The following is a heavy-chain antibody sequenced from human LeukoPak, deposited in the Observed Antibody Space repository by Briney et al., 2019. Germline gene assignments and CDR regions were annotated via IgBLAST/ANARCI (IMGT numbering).Heavy chain of an antibody. CDR2: INPNSGGT. V-gene: IGHV1-2*02. CDR1: GYTFTGYY. Sequence: ASVKVSCKASGYTFTGYYMHWVRQAAVQGLEWMGWINPNSGGTNYAQKFQGRVTMTRDTSISTAYMELSRLRSDDTAVYYCASAYYYDSSGYEPIYYWGQGTLVTVSS. D-gene: IGHD3-22*01. J-gene: IGHJ4*02. CDR3: ASAYYYDSSGYEPIYY.